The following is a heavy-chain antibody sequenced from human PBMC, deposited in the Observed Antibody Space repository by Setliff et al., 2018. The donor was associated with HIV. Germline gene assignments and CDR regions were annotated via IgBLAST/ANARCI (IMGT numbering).Heavy chain of an antibody. V-gene: IGHV4-59*01. CDR2: IFDSENT. J-gene: IGHJ3*02. CDR3: ARQITSVTTEKLVVNDAFDI. CDR1: NDPITYYY. D-gene: IGHD3-22*01. Sequence: NPSETLSLTCSVSNDPITYYYWNWIRQPPGKGLEWIGNIFDSENTNYNPSLKSRVTMSVDTSKNQFSLKLSSVTAADTAVYYCARQITSVTTEKLVVNDAFDIWGQGIMVTVSS.